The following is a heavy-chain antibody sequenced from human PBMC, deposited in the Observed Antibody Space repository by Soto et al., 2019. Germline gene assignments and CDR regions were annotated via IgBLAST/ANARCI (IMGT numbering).Heavy chain of an antibody. CDR3: ARDAVAGSFDY. D-gene: IGHD6-19*01. J-gene: IGHJ4*02. V-gene: IGHV1-18*04. CDR2: ISAYNGNT. Sequence: XSVKVSCKASGYSFTSYGISWVRQAPGQGLEWMGWISAYNGNTNYAQKLQGRVTMTTDTSTSTAYMELRSLRSDDTAVYYCARDAVAGSFDYWGQGALVTVSS. CDR1: GYSFTSYG.